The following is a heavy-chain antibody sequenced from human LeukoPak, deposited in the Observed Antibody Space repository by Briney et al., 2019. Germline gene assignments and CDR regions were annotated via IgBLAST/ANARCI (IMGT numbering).Heavy chain of an antibody. CDR1: GFTFSSYS. CDR2: INSDGSST. J-gene: IGHJ4*02. CDR3: AREDYYDSSGSFDY. V-gene: IGHV3-74*01. Sequence: GGSLRLSCAASGFTFSSYSMNWVRQAPGKGLEWVSRINSDGSSTSYADSVKGRFTISRDNSKNTLYLQMNSLRAEDTAAYYCAREDYYDSSGSFDYWGQGTLVTVSS. D-gene: IGHD3-22*01.